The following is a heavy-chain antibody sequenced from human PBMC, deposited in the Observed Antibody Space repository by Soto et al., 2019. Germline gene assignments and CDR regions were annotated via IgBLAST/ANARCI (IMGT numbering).Heavy chain of an antibody. D-gene: IGHD1-26*01. Sequence: EVQLAESGGGLVQPGGSLRLSCAVSGLTFSTFWMTWVRQAPGKGLEWVANIKYDGSEKHYVDSVKGRFTISRDNAKNSLFLEMSSLRAEDTAVYYCASGGHVDYCGQGTLVTVSS. CDR1: GLTFSTFW. J-gene: IGHJ4*02. CDR3: ASGGHVDY. CDR2: IKYDGSEK. V-gene: IGHV3-7*01.